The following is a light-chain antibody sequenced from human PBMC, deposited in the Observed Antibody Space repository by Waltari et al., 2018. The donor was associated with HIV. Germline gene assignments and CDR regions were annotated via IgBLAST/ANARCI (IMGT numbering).Light chain of an antibody. V-gene: IGKV2-24*01. CDR1: ESLEHNDGTIY. CDR2: KVY. Sequence: VLTQTPRISPVTPGQPASIYCNSTESLEHNDGTIYVSWLNQRPGQPQILVLYKVYKRFYGVPDRFSGTGTGTDFTLKISRVEDEDVGVYYCMQATQFPRTLGPGTTVEIK. CDR3: MQATQFPRT. J-gene: IGKJ4*02.